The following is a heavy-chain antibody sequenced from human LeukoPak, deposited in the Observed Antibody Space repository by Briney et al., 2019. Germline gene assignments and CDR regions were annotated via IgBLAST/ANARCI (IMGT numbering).Heavy chain of an antibody. CDR3: AGGIAAAGDLDAFDI. Sequence: GASVKVSCKASGYRFTSYYIHWVRQAPGQGLEWTGIIDTSGGSINYAQKFQGRVTMTRDPSTSTVYMELSSLRSDDTAVYYCAGGIAAAGDLDAFDIWGQGTMVTVSS. CDR2: IDTSGGSI. CDR1: GYRFTSYY. D-gene: IGHD6-13*01. J-gene: IGHJ3*02. V-gene: IGHV1-46*01.